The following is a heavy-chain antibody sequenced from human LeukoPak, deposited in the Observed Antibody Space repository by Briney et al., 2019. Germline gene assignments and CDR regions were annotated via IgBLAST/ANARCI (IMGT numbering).Heavy chain of an antibody. CDR2: ISSGSESST. V-gene: IGHV3-48*02. CDR3: AREYSSSYYFDY. CDR1: GFTFRSYG. Sequence: GGSLRLSCAASGFTFRSYGIHWVRQAPGKGLEWVSYISSGSESSTYYADSVKGRFTISRDNAKNSLYLQMNSLRDEDTAVYYCAREYSSSYYFDYWGQGALVTVSS. J-gene: IGHJ4*02. D-gene: IGHD6-13*01.